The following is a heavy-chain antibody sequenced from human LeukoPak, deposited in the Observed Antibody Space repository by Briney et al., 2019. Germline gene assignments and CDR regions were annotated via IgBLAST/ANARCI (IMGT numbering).Heavy chain of an antibody. V-gene: IGHV1-46*01. Sequence: ALVKVSCKASGYTFTSYYMQWVRQAPGQGLEWMGIINPSGGSTSYAQKFQGRVTMTRDTSTSTVYMELSSLRSEDTAVYYCARGPNWRHWYFDLWGRGTLVTVSS. CDR1: GYTFTSYY. J-gene: IGHJ2*01. D-gene: IGHD7-27*01. CDR3: ARGPNWRHWYFDL. CDR2: INPSGGST.